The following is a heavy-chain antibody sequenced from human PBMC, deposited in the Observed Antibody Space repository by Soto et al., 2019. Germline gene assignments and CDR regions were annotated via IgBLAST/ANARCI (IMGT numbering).Heavy chain of an antibody. J-gene: IGHJ4*02. V-gene: IGHV1-3*04. CDR3: AREGYDSSGYPLGY. CDR1: RYTFTGNA. D-gene: IGHD3-22*01. CDR2: INTGNGNT. Sequence: QVQLVQSGAEVKKPGASVKVSCKASRYTFTGNAMHWVRQAPGQRLEWMGWINTGNGNTKYSQKFQGRVTITRDTSATTTYMELSSLRSEDTAVYYCAREGYDSSGYPLGYWGQGTLLTGSS.